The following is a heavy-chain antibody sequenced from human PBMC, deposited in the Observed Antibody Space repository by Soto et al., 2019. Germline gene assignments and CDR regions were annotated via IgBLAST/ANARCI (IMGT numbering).Heavy chain of an antibody. Sequence: QVQLVQSGAEVKKPGSSVKVSCKASGGSFSSYTISWLRQAPGQGLEWMGRIIPILGIANYAQKFQGRVTITADKSTSTAYMELSSLRSEDTAVYYCARWIMITFTGVISGHDAFDIWGQGTMVTVSS. V-gene: IGHV1-69*02. J-gene: IGHJ3*02. CDR1: GGSFSSYT. CDR2: IIPILGIA. D-gene: IGHD3-16*02. CDR3: ARWIMITFTGVISGHDAFDI.